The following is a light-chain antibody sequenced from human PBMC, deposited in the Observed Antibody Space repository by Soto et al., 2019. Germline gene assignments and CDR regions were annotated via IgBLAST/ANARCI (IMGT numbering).Light chain of an antibody. CDR1: QSVSSY. CDR3: QQRSTFT. Sequence: EIVLTQSPATLSLSPGERATLSCRASQSVSSYLAWYQQKPGQAPRLLIYGASNRATGIPARFSGSGSGTGFTLTISSLEPEDFAVYYCQQRSTFTFGGGTKVEIK. J-gene: IGKJ4*01. CDR2: GAS. V-gene: IGKV3-11*01.